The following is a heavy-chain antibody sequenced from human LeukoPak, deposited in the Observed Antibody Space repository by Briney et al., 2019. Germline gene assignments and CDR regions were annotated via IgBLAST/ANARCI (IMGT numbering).Heavy chain of an antibody. CDR1: GFTFSSYW. V-gene: IGHV3-7*01. D-gene: IGHD5-12*01. CDR2: IKQDGSEK. Sequence: SGGSLRLSCAASGFTFSSYWMSWVRQAPGKGLEWVANIKQDGSEKYYVDSLKGRFTISRDNAKNSLSLQMDSLRAEDTAVYYCVRDGGVSGYDLLDYWGQGTLVTVSS. J-gene: IGHJ4*02. CDR3: VRDGGVSGYDLLDY.